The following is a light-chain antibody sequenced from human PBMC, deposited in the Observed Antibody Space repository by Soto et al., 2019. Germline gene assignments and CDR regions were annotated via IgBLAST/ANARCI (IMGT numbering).Light chain of an antibody. CDR2: GAS. J-gene: IGKJ4*01. V-gene: IGKV3-20*01. CDR3: QHYGSLVLT. CDR1: QSVSSSY. Sequence: EIVLTQSPGTLSLSPGERATLSCRASQSVSSSYLAWYQQKPGQAPRLLIYGASSRATGIPDRFSGSGSGTDFTLTISRLEPEDFAVDYCQHYGSLVLTFGGGTKVESK.